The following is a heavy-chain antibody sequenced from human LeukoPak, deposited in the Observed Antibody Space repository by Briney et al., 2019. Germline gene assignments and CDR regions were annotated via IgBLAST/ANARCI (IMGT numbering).Heavy chain of an antibody. CDR3: ARDDCSSTSCYLNWYFDL. J-gene: IGHJ2*01. D-gene: IGHD2-2*01. CDR2: IIPIFGIA. CDR1: GGTFSSYA. V-gene: IGHV1-69*04. Sequence: SVKVSCKASGGTFSSYAISWVRQAPGQGLEWMGRIIPIFGIANYAQKFQGRVTITADKSTSTAYMELGSLRSEDTAVYYCARDDCSSTSCYLNWYFDLWGRGTLVTVSS.